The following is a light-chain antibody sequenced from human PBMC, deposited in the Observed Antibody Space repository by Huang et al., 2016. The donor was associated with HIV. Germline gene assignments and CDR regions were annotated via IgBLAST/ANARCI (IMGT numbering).Light chain of an antibody. V-gene: IGKV3-11*01. Sequence: EIVLTQSPATLSLSPGERSTLSCRASQSVSSYLAWYQQKPGQAARLLIYDASNRATGIPARFSGSGAGTDFTLTISSLEPEDFAVYYCQQRSNWAPITFGGGTKVEIK. J-gene: IGKJ4*01. CDR1: QSVSSY. CDR2: DAS. CDR3: QQRSNWAPIT.